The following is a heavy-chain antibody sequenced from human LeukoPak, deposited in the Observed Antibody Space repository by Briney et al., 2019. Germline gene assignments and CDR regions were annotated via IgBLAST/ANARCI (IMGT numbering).Heavy chain of an antibody. CDR3: AKDLSYFHAHGAFDY. J-gene: IGHJ4*02. V-gene: IGHV3-23*01. CDR1: GFTFSSYA. D-gene: IGHD2/OR15-2a*01. CDR2: ISGSGGST. Sequence: GGSLRLSCAASGFTFSSYAMSWVRQAPGKGLEWVSAISGSGGSTYYADSVKGRFTISRDNSKNTLYLQMNSLRAGDTAVYYCAKDLSYFHAHGAFDYWGQGTLVTVSS.